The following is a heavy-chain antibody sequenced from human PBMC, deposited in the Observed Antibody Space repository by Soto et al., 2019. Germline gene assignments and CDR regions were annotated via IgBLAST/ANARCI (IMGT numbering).Heavy chain of an antibody. D-gene: IGHD6-13*01. Sequence: ESGGGLVQPGRSLRLSCVASGFTFDDYAMHWVRQAPGKGLEWVSGISWNSGNIGYVDSVKGRFTISRDNTKNSLYLQMNSLRAEDTALYYCAKDSTISAAGWFDPWGQGTPVTVSS. CDR1: GFTFDDYA. V-gene: IGHV3-9*01. CDR2: ISWNSGNI. CDR3: AKDSTISAAGWFDP. J-gene: IGHJ5*02.